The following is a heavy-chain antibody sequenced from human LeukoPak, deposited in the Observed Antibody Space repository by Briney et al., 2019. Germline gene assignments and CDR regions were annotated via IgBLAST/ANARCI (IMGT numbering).Heavy chain of an antibody. Sequence: PSETLSLTCTVPGGSISSNGYYWGWIRQPPGKGLEWIGSIYYSGTTYYNPSLKSRVTISVDTSKNQLSLKLSSVTAADTAVYYCARDTYYYGSGSYYFDYWGQGTLVTVSS. J-gene: IGHJ4*02. CDR2: IYYSGTT. V-gene: IGHV4-39*07. CDR1: GGSISSNGYY. D-gene: IGHD3-10*01. CDR3: ARDTYYYGSGSYYFDY.